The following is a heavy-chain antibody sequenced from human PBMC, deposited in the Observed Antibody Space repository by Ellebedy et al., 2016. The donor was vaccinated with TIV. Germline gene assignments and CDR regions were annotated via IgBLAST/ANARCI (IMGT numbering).Heavy chain of an antibody. Sequence: GGSLRLXCAASGFSSSDYYMSWIRQAPGKGLEWVSYISDSGSMIHYADPVKGRFTISRDNSKNSLYLQMNNLRAEDTAVYYCARISSGRSFYGMDVWGQGTTVTVSS. CDR1: GFSSSDYY. CDR3: ARISSGRSFYGMDV. CDR2: ISDSGSMI. V-gene: IGHV3-11*01. D-gene: IGHD6-19*01. J-gene: IGHJ6*02.